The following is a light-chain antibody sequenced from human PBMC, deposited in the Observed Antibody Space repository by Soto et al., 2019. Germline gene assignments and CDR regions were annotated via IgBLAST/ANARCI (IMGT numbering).Light chain of an antibody. V-gene: IGLV2-11*01. CDR3: CSYAGTYTLV. CDR2: DVI. Sequence: QSVLTQPRSVSGSPGQSVTISCTGTSSDVGKYDYVSWYQQHPDKAPKLMIYDVIKRPSGVPDRFSGSKSGNTASLTISGLQAEDEADYYCCSYAGTYTLVFGGGTKVTVL. CDR1: SSDVGKYDY. J-gene: IGLJ2*01.